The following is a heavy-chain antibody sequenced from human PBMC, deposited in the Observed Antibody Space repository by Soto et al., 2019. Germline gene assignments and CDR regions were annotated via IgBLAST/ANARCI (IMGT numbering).Heavy chain of an antibody. CDR3: AKTYGDFYWYFDL. V-gene: IGHV1-18*01. Sequence: ASVKVSCKASGYTFTSYAIHWVRQAPGQSLEWMGWIRAYNGATNYAEKLQGRVTVTIDPSANTAYMELRNLRSDDTAVYFCAKTYGDFYWYFDLWGRGTLVTVSS. CDR1: GYTFTSYA. CDR2: IRAYNGAT. J-gene: IGHJ2*01. D-gene: IGHD4-17*01.